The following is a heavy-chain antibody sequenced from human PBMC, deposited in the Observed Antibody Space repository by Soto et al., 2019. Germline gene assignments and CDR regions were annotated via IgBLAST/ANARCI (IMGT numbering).Heavy chain of an antibody. J-gene: IGHJ6*02. D-gene: IGHD6-19*01. V-gene: IGHV3-33*01. Sequence: QVQLVESGGGVVQPGRSLRLSCVGSGFPFWHYGMHWVRQAPGKGLEWVAVIWSDGKKESYADFVKGRFAISRDNFKDTLYLQMNSLGAEDTAVYYCARDRDGGWFHRDVWGQGTTVTVSS. CDR3: ARDRDGGWFHRDV. CDR2: IWSDGKKE. CDR1: GFPFWHYG.